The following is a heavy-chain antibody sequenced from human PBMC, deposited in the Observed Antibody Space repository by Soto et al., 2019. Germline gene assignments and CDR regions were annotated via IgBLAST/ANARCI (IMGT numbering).Heavy chain of an antibody. J-gene: IGHJ6*02. CDR2: IYSGGST. CDR1: GFTVSSNY. CDR3: ARRIVGMAGIPYYYYGMDV. Sequence: QPGGSLRLSCAASGFTVSSNYMSWVRQAPGKGLEWVSVIYSGGSTYYADSVKGRFTISRDNSKSTLYLQMNSLRAEDTAVYYCARRIVGMAGIPYYYYGMDVWGQGTTVTVSS. V-gene: IGHV3-53*01. D-gene: IGHD6-19*01.